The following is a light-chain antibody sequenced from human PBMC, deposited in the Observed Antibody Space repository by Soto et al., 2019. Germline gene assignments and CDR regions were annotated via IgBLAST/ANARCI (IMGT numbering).Light chain of an antibody. V-gene: IGKV3-15*01. CDR1: QSIGSN. J-gene: IGKJ1*01. CDR2: AAS. CDR3: QQYNKWRT. Sequence: EIVMTQSPATLSVSPGESATLSCRASQSIGSNLAWYQQKPGQTPSLLIYAASTRATGIPARFSGSGSGTEFTLTISSLQSEDFAVYYCQQYNKWRTFGQGTKVEIE.